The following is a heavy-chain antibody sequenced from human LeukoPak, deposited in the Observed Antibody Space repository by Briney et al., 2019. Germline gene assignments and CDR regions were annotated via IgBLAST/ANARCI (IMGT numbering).Heavy chain of an antibody. CDR2: INPNSGGT. CDR3: ATRYSGSYGSPRDFDY. J-gene: IGHJ4*02. Sequence: ASVKVSCKASGYTFTGYYMHWVRQAPGQGLEWMGRINPNSGGTNYAQKFQGRVTMTRDTPISTAYMELSRLRSDDTAVYYYATRYSGSYGSPRDFDYWGQGTLVTVSS. D-gene: IGHD1-26*01. V-gene: IGHV1-2*06. CDR1: GYTFTGYY.